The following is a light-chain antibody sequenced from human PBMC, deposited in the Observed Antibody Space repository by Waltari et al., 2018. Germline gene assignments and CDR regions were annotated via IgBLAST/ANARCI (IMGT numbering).Light chain of an antibody. CDR1: SPNIRHNY. Sequence: QSVLTPPPSASGTHGQTVTISYSGISPNIRHNYVSRYQQRPGAAPKLLIYRTDQRPSGFPDRFSGAKSVTSASLAIGGLRSEDEADYHCAAWDNSLSGWVFGEGTKLTVL. V-gene: IGLV1-47*01. J-gene: IGLJ3*02. CDR3: AAWDNSLSGWV. CDR2: RTD.